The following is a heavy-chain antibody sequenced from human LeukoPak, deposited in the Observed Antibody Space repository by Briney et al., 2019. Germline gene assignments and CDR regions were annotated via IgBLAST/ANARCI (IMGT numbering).Heavy chain of an antibody. CDR3: AKWGDYDILTGYYVSDF. D-gene: IGHD3-9*01. V-gene: IGHV3-23*01. CDR1: GFIFSNYA. Sequence: GASLRPSCAASGFIFSNYAMSWVRQAPGKGLEWVSAITGSGDTTYYADSVKGRFTVSRDNSKNTLYVEMNTLRAEDTAVYYCAKWGDYDILTGYYVSDFWGQGTLVTVSS. J-gene: IGHJ4*02. CDR2: ITGSGDTT.